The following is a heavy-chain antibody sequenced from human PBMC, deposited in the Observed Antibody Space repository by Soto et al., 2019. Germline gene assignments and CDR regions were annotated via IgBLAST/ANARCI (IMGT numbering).Heavy chain of an antibody. V-gene: IGHV4-59*01. J-gene: IGHJ5*02. CDR2: IYYSGST. Sequence: SETLSLTCAVSGAPINTNDWSLIRQPPGKGLECIWYIYYSGSTNYNPSLKSRVTISVDTSKNQFSLKLSSVTAADTAVYYCARSLFEKGYCTNGVCPNWLDPWGQGTLVIVSS. CDR3: ARSLFEKGYCTNGVCPNWLDP. D-gene: IGHD2-8*01. CDR1: GAPINTND.